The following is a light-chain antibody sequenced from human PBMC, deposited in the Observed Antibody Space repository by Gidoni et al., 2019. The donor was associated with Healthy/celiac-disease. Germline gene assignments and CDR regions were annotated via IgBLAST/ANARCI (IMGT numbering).Light chain of an antibody. CDR3: QLYNIWSRT. Sequence: EIVMTQSPATLSVSSGERDTLSCRASQSVSSILAGYQQKPGQAPRLLIYGASTRATGIPPSFCGSGSETVFSHTISSLQSEDFAVYFCQLYNIWSRTFGQGTKVEIK. V-gene: IGKV3-15*01. CDR2: GAS. J-gene: IGKJ1*01. CDR1: QSVSSI.